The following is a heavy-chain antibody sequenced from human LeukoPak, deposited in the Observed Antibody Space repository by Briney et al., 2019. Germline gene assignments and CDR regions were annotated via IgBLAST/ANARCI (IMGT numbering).Heavy chain of an antibody. V-gene: IGHV1-69*05. CDR1: GGTFSSYA. CDR3: ATQSGVVAATASYYYYMDV. CDR2: IIPIFGTA. J-gene: IGHJ6*03. D-gene: IGHD2-15*01. Sequence: ASVKVSCKASGGTFSSYAISWVLQAPGQGLEWMGRIIPIFGTANYAQKFQGRVTITTDESTSTAYVELSSLRSEDTAVYYCATQSGVVAATASYYYYMDVWGKGTTVTVSS.